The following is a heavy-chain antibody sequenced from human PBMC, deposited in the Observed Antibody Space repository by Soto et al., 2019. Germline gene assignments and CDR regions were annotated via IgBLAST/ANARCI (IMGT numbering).Heavy chain of an antibody. J-gene: IGHJ4*02. D-gene: IGHD3-10*01. V-gene: IGHV1-3*01. CDR2: INAGNGNT. CDR3: ARDLITMVRGVIIPPKY. CDR1: GYTFTSYA. Sequence: GASVKVSCKASGYTFTSYAMHWVRQAPGQRLEWMGWINAGNGNTKYSQKFQGRVTITRDTSASTAYMELSSLRSEDTAVYYCARDLITMVRGVIIPPKYWGQGTLVTVSS.